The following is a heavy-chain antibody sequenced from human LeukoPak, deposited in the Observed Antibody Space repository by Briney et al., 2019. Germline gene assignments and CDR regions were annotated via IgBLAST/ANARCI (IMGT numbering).Heavy chain of an antibody. CDR1: GFSFDTYA. CDR3: AKDRRGEAYYYGSGLDY. J-gene: IGHJ4*02. CDR2: ISGSGGST. D-gene: IGHD3-10*01. V-gene: IGHV3-23*01. Sequence: GRSLRLSCAASGFSFDTYAMHWVRQAPGKGLEWVSAISGSGGSTYYADSVKGRFTISRDNSKNTLYLQMNSLRAEDTAVYYCAKDRRGEAYYYGSGLDYWGQGTLVTVSS.